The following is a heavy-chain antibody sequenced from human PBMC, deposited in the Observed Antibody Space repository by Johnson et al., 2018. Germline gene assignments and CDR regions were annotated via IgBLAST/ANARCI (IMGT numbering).Heavy chain of an antibody. V-gene: IGHV4-61*02. CDR2: IYTSGST. CDR1: GGSISSGSYY. Sequence: QVQLQESGPGLVKPSQTLSLTCTVSGGSISSGSYYWSWIRQPAGKGLEWIGRIYTSGSTNYNPSLKSRVTISVDTSKNQFSLKLSSLTAADTAVYYCAREVHKPIPGQLWFYYYYMDVGGKGTTVTVSS. J-gene: IGHJ6*03. CDR3: AREVHKPIPGQLWFYYYYMDV. D-gene: IGHD5-18*01.